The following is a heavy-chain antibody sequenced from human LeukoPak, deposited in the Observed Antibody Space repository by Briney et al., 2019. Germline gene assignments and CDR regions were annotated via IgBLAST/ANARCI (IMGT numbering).Heavy chain of an antibody. CDR1: GASISFYY. Sequence: PSETLSLTCTVSGASISFYYWSWIRQPPGKGLEWIGYIYYSGSTNYNPSLKSRVTMSIDTSKNQFSLKLTSVTAADAAVYYCARGLTYYFDSSGYYVTDAFDIWGQGTMVTVSS. CDR3: ARGLTYYFDSSGYYVTDAFDI. J-gene: IGHJ3*02. V-gene: IGHV4-59*01. CDR2: IYYSGST. D-gene: IGHD3-22*01.